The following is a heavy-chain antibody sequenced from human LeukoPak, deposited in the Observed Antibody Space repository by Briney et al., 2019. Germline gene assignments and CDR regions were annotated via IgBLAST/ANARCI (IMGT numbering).Heavy chain of an antibody. CDR3: AKGSSFGLGYYYYMDV. CDR2: ISGSGGST. J-gene: IGHJ6*03. CDR1: GFTFSSYG. V-gene: IGHV3-23*01. Sequence: PGGSLRLSCAASGFTFSSYGMSWVRQAPGKGLEWGSGISGSGGSTYYADSVKGRFTISRDNSKNTLYLQMNSLRAEDTAVYYCAKGSSFGLGYYYYMDVWGNGTTVAVSS. D-gene: IGHD5-18*01.